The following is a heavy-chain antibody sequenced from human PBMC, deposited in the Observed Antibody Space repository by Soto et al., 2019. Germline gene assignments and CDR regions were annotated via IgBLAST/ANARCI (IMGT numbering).Heavy chain of an antibody. D-gene: IGHD2-15*01. V-gene: IGHV1-69*13. J-gene: IGHJ6*02. Sequence: SVKVSCKXSGGTFSSYAISWVRQAPGQGLEWMGGIIPIFGTANYAQKFQGRVTITADESTSTAYVELSSLRSEDTAVYYCARDTVTTNQQIVVVVAASPWYYGMDVWGQGTTVTVS. CDR2: IIPIFGTA. CDR3: ARDTVTTNQQIVVVVAASPWYYGMDV. CDR1: GGTFSSYA.